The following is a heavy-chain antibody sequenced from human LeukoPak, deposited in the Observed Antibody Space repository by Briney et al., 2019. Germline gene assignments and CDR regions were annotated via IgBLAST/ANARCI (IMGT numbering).Heavy chain of an antibody. CDR3: ARDCGGDCYFTDWGQGTLVTVS. CDR2: IYYSGNT. J-gene: IGHJ5*02. V-gene: IGHV4-59*01. D-gene: IGHD2-21*02. Sequence: PSETLSLTCTVSGGSISSYYWSWIRQPPGKGPEWIGYIYYSGNTNYNPSLRSRVTISVDTSKNQFSLKLSSVTAADTAVYYCARDCGGDCYFTDWGQGTLVTVSWGQGTLVTVSS. CDR1: GGSISSYY.